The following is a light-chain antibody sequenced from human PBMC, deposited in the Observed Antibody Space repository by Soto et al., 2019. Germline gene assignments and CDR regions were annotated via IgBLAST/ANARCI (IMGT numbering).Light chain of an antibody. Sequence: IVWANSNSTMSXXPGEXATFXXRASQSVSSYLAWDQQKPGHAHRLLIYGASRRATGIPDRFSGSGSGTDFTLTISRLEPEDFAVYYCQQYVISPHTFVQGRRLEVK. CDR2: GAS. CDR1: QSVSSY. CDR3: QQYVISPHT. V-gene: IGKV3-20*01. J-gene: IGKJ5*01.